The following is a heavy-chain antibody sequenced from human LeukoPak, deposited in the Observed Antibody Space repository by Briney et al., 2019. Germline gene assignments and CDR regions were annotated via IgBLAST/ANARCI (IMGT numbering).Heavy chain of an antibody. J-gene: IGHJ4*02. D-gene: IGHD2-2*01. CDR1: GGSISNYF. Sequence: PSETLSLTCNVSGGSISNYFWSWIRQPPGKGLEWIGQIYYSGSTNYNPSLKSRVTISVDTSKNQFSLQLTSVTAADTAVYYCARVWATAAKSFDFWGQGTLVTVSS. CDR2: IYYSGST. V-gene: IGHV4-59*01. CDR3: ARVWATAAKSFDF.